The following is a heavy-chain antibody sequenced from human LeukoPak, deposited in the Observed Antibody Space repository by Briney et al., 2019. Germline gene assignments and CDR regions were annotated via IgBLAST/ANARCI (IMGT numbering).Heavy chain of an antibody. CDR3: ARETLGYSDY. CDR1: GGSISSYY. D-gene: IGHD7-27*01. Sequence: SETLSLTCTVSGGSISSYYWSWIRQSPGKGLEWIGYIYYSGSTNYNPSLKSRVTISVDTSKNQFSLKLSSVTAADTAVYYCARETLGYSDYWGQGTLVTVSS. J-gene: IGHJ4*02. CDR2: IYYSGST. V-gene: IGHV4-59*01.